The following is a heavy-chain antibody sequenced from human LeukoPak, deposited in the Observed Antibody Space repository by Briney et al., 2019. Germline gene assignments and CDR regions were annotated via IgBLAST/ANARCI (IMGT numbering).Heavy chain of an antibody. Sequence: GGSLRLSCAASGFTFSSYEMNWVRQAPGKGLEWVSYISSSGSTIYYADSVKGRFTTSRDNAKNSLYLQMNSLRAEDTAVYYCARGDWLETQNRFDIWGQGTMVTVSS. CDR1: GFTFSSYE. D-gene: IGHD3-22*01. V-gene: IGHV3-48*03. J-gene: IGHJ3*02. CDR2: ISSSGSTI. CDR3: ARGDWLETQNRFDI.